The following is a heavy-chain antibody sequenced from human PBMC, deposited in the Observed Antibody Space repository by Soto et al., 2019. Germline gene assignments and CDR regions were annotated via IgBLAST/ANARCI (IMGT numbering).Heavy chain of an antibody. J-gene: IGHJ6*01. CDR2: IYYSGST. CDR3: ARVYYDFLTGNYCGPTPDYVKGMDV. CDR1: GGSVSSGSYY. D-gene: IGHD3-9*01. V-gene: IGHV4-61*01. Sequence: SETLSLTCTVSGGSVSSGSYYWSWIRQPPGKGLEWFGYIYYSGSTNYNPSLKRRVTISVDTSKNQFSRKLNSVTPADTAVYYCARVYYDFLTGNYCGPTPDYVKGMDVWGQGTTVNVSS.